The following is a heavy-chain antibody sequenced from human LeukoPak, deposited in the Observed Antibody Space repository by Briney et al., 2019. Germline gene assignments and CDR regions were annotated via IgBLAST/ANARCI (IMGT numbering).Heavy chain of an antibody. D-gene: IGHD3-22*01. Sequence: GGSLRLSCAASGLTFSSYWMSWVRQAPGKGLEWVANIKQDGREKYYVDSVKGRFTISRDNAKNSLYLQMNSLRAEDTAVYYCARDDSDSSGYYYPDWGQGTLVTVSS. CDR3: ARDDSDSSGYYYPD. CDR2: IKQDGREK. V-gene: IGHV3-7*01. J-gene: IGHJ4*02. CDR1: GLTFSSYW.